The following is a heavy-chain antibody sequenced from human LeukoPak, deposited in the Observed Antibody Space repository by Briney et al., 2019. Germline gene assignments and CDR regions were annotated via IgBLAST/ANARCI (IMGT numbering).Heavy chain of an antibody. Sequence: GGSLRLSCAASGFTFDDYAMHWVRQAPGKGLEWVSGISWNSGSIGYADSVKGRFTISRDNAKNSLYLQMNSLRAEDIALYYCAKDRSPGIAAAGTEFDPWSQGTLVTVSS. D-gene: IGHD6-13*01. J-gene: IGHJ5*02. V-gene: IGHV3-9*03. CDR2: ISWNSGSI. CDR1: GFTFDDYA. CDR3: AKDRSPGIAAAGTEFDP.